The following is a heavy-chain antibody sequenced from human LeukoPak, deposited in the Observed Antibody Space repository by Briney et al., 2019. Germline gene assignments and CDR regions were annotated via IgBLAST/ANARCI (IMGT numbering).Heavy chain of an antibody. Sequence: SETLSLTCTVSGVSISSHYWSWIRQPPGKGLEWIGYIYYSGSTNYNPSLKSRVTISVDTSKNQFSLKLSSVTAADTAVYYCASGYYYYYMDVWGKGTTVTVSS. CDR1: GVSISSHY. J-gene: IGHJ6*03. CDR2: IYYSGST. CDR3: ASGYYYYYMDV. V-gene: IGHV4-59*11.